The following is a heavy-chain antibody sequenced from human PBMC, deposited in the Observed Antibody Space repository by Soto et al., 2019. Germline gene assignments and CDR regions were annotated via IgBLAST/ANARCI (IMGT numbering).Heavy chain of an antibody. V-gene: IGHV2-70*01. CDR2: IDWDDDK. CDR1: GFSLSTSGVC. D-gene: IGHD3-22*01. J-gene: IGHJ3*02. CDR3: ARAHYYDSSGYYSDIFAFDI. Sequence: SGPTLVNPTQTLTLTCTFSGFSLSTSGVCVSWIRQPPGKALEWLALIDWDDDKYYSTSLKTRLTISKDTSKNQVVLTMTNMVPVDTATFSFARAHYYDSSGYYSDIFAFDIWGKGTMVPVSS.